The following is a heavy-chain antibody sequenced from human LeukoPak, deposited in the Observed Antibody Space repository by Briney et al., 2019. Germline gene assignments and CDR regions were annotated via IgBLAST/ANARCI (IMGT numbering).Heavy chain of an antibody. CDR2: INHSGST. Sequence: PSETLSLTCAVYGGSFSGYYWSWIRQPPGKGLEWIGEINHSGSTNYNPSLKSRVTISVDTSENQFSLKLSSVTAADTAVYYCANRYYYDSSGGWINCFDYWGQGTLVTVSS. J-gene: IGHJ4*02. CDR1: GGSFSGYY. D-gene: IGHD3-22*01. CDR3: ANRYYYDSSGGWINCFDY. V-gene: IGHV4-34*01.